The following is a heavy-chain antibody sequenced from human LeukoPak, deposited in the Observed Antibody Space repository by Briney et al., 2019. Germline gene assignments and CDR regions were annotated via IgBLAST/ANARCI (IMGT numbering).Heavy chain of an antibody. CDR3: AIGPWWSDAFDI. CDR2: INHSGST. Sequence: SETLSLTCAVYGGSFSGYYWSWIRQPPGKGLEWIGEINHSGSTNYNPSLKSRVTISVDTSKNQFSLKLSSVTAADTAVYYCAIGPWWSDAFDIWGQGTMVTVSS. D-gene: IGHD2-15*01. J-gene: IGHJ3*02. CDR1: GGSFSGYY. V-gene: IGHV4-34*01.